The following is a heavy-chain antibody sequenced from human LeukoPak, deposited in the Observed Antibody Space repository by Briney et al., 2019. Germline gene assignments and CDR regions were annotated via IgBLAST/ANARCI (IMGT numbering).Heavy chain of an antibody. CDR2: INGRGDNT. CDR3: AKDRVSPGFNWFDP. D-gene: IGHD2/OR15-2a*01. J-gene: IGHJ5*02. Sequence: GGSLRLSCAASGVIISSYAMSWVRQAPGKGLEWVSAINGRGDNTYYADFVKGRFTISRDNSKSTVYLQMNSLRTEDTAVYYCAKDRVSPGFNWFDPWGQGALVTVSS. V-gene: IGHV3-23*01. CDR1: GVIISSYA.